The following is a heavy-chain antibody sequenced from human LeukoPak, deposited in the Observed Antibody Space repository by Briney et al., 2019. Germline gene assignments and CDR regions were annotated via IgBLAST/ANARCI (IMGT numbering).Heavy chain of an antibody. Sequence: GGSLRLSCAASGFTFSNYAMNWVRQAPAKGLEWVSAISGSGGSTYYADSVKGRFTISRDNSKNTLYLQVNSLRAEDTAVYYCARGLYSSSPWGQGILVTVSS. D-gene: IGHD6-6*01. CDR2: ISGSGGST. CDR3: ARGLYSSSP. V-gene: IGHV3-23*01. CDR1: GFTFSNYA. J-gene: IGHJ4*02.